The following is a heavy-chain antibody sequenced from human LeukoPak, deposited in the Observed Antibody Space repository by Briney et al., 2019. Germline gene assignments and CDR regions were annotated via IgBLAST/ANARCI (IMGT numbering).Heavy chain of an antibody. CDR2: ISYDGSKK. D-gene: IGHD4-23*01. CDR1: GFTFSSYA. V-gene: IGHV3-30*04. Sequence: GGSLRLSCAASGFTFSSYAMHWVRQAPGKGLEWVAVISYDGSKKYYADSVKGRFTISRDNSKNTLYLQMNSLRAEDTAVYYCAKDLGSVVTPPSLDYWGQGTLVTVSS. CDR3: AKDLGSVVTPPSLDY. J-gene: IGHJ4*02.